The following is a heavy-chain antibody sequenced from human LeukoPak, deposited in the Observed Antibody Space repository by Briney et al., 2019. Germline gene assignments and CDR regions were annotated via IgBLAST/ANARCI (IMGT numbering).Heavy chain of an antibody. J-gene: IGHJ4*02. CDR2: IYHSGST. Sequence: SETISVTCAVAGYYISSGYYCGWIRQHPGKCLEWIGSIYHSGSTYYNPSLKSRVTVSVDTSKNQFSLKLSSVTAADTAVYYCARDTGGNYYWGQGTLVTVSS. CDR3: ARDTGGNYY. D-gene: IGHD4-23*01. CDR1: GYYISSGYY. V-gene: IGHV4-38-2*02.